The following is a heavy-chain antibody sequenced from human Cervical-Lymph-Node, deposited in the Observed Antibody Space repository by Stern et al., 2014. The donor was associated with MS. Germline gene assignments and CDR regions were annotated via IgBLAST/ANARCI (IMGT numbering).Heavy chain of an antibody. D-gene: IGHD1-7*01. CDR1: GYTFTSYG. J-gene: IGHJ6*02. CDR3: ARSVTTGTLHYYYYYGMDV. V-gene: IGHV1-18*01. Sequence: QVQLVQSGAEVKKPGASVKVSCKASGYTFTSYGISWVRQAPGQGLEWMGWISAYNGNTNYAQKLQGRVTMTTDTSTSTAYMELRSLRSDDTAVFYCARSVTTGTLHYYYYYGMDVWGQGTTVTVSS. CDR2: ISAYNGNT.